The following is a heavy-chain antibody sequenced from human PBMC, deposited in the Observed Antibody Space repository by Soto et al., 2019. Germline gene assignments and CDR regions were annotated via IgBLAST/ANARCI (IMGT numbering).Heavy chain of an antibody. CDR1: GFTFSSYA. V-gene: IGHV3-30-3*01. Sequence: QVQLVESGGGVVQPGRSLRLSCAASGFTFSSYAMHWVRQAPGKGLEWVAVISYDGSNKYYADSVKGRFTISRDNSKNTLYLQINSLRAEDTAVYYCARVKVGAMGLFDYWGQGTLVTVSS. CDR2: ISYDGSNK. D-gene: IGHD1-26*01. CDR3: ARVKVGAMGLFDY. J-gene: IGHJ4*02.